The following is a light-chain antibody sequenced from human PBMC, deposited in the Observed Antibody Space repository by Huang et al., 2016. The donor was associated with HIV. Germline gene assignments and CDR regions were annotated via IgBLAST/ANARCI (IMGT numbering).Light chain of an antibody. Sequence: DIVVTQSPGSLALSLGERAALNCTSSQSVFHSSNNKNYLSWYQLKPGQSPQLLIYWASTREFGVPDRFRGTGSGTDFTLTITSLQAEDVAVYYCHQYYSSPQTFGQGTKVEV. J-gene: IGKJ1*01. CDR3: HQYYSSPQT. CDR2: WAS. V-gene: IGKV4-1*01. CDR1: QSVFHSSNNKNY.